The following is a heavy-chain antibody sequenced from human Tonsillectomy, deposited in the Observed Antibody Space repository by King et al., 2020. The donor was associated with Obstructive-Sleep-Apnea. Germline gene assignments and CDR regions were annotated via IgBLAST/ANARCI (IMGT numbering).Heavy chain of an antibody. V-gene: IGHV3-66*01. D-gene: IGHD5-18*01. CDR2: INSGEST. CDR1: GFTVSSNY. CDR3: ARSADTAMAFDY. Sequence: DVQLVESGGGLVQPGGSLRLSCAASGFTVSSNYMNWVRQVPGKGLEWVSFINSGESTYYADSVKGRFTISRDNSKNTLYLQMNSLRVEDTAMYYCARSADTAMAFDYWGQGTLVTVTS. J-gene: IGHJ4*02.